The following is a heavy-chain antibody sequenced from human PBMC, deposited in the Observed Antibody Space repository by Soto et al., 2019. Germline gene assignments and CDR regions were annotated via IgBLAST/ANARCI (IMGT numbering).Heavy chain of an antibody. V-gene: IGHV3-74*01. CDR3: AKRTSMSRNYYFDY. Sequence: PGGSLRLSCAASGFTFSSYWMHWVRQAPGKGLVWVSRINSDGSSISYADSVKGRFTISRDNAKNTLYLQMSSLRAEDTAVYYCAKRTSMSRNYYFDYWGQGTLVTVSS. CDR1: GFTFSSYW. D-gene: IGHD1-7*01. J-gene: IGHJ4*02. CDR2: INSDGSSI.